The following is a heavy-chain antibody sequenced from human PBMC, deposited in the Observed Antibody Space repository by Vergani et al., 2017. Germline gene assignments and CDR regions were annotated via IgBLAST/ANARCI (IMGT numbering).Heavy chain of an antibody. V-gene: IGHV3-15*01. CDR2: IKRKADGGTT. CDR1: GFTFTNAW. CDR3: SRGRGYSFGYSDY. J-gene: IGHJ4*02. Sequence: EVQLVESGGGLVKPGGSLRLSCAASGFTFTNAWMSWVRQAPGKGLEWVGRIKRKADGGTTLYVAPVKGGFTISRDDSENTLFLQMNSLKTEDTAVYFCSRGRGYSFGYSDYWGQGTLVTVSS. D-gene: IGHD5-18*01.